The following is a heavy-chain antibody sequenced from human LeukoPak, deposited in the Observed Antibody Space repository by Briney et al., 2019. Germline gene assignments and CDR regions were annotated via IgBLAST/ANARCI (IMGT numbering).Heavy chain of an antibody. D-gene: IGHD3-22*01. CDR1: GFTVSSDS. CDR2: IYSGGST. J-gene: IGHJ3*01. Sequence: GGSLRLSCTVSGFTVSSDSMSWVRQAPGKGLEWVSFIYSGGSTHYSDSVKGRFTISRDNSKNTLYVQMNSLRVEDTAVYYCARGLFLSGYLDAFDLWGQGTVVTVSS. CDR3: ARGLFLSGYLDAFDL. V-gene: IGHV3-53*01.